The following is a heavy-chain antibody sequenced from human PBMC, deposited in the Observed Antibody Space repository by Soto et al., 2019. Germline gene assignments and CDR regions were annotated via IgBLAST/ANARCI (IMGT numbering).Heavy chain of an antibody. CDR1: GFTFSSYA. CDR2: ISGSGGST. D-gene: IGHD3-22*01. CDR3: AKEGGPVGDYYDSSGYPDY. J-gene: IGHJ4*02. Sequence: PGGSLRLSCAASGFTFSSYAMSWVRQAPGKGLEWVSAISGSGGSTYYADSVKGRFTISRDNSKNTLYLQMNSLRAEDTAVYYCAKEGGPVGDYYDSSGYPDYWGQGTLVTVSS. V-gene: IGHV3-23*01.